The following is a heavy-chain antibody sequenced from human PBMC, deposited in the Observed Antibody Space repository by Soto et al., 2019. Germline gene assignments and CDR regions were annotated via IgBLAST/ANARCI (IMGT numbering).Heavy chain of an antibody. V-gene: IGHV4-31*03. J-gene: IGHJ1*01. D-gene: IGHD4-17*01. CDR2: IYYSGST. CDR1: GGSISSGGYY. Sequence: SETLSLSCTVCGGSISSGGYYWSWIRQHPGKGLEWIGYIYYSGSTYYNPSLKSRVTISADTSKNQFSLKLSSVTAADTAVYYCARVNYGDYRFQHWGQGTLVTVSS. CDR3: ARVNYGDYRFQH.